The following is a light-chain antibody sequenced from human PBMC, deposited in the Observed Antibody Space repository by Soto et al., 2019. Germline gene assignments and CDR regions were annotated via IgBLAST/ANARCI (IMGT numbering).Light chain of an antibody. J-gene: IGKJ4*01. CDR2: DAS. V-gene: IGKV1-5*01. CDR1: QPINSW. Sequence: DVQMTQSPSTLSASVGDRVTITCRASQPINSWLAWFQQKPGKAPQLLIHDASSLESGVPPRFSGIGSGTDFTLTISRLQPEDFASYYCLQDYNYLTFGGGTKVDIK. CDR3: LQDYNYLT.